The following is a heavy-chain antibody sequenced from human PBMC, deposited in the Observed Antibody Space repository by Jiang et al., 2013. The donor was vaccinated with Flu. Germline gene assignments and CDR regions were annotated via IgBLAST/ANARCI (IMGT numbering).Heavy chain of an antibody. CDR3: VKGTYTSNQKGYFDF. V-gene: IGHV3-64D*08. J-gene: IGHJ4*02. CDR1: GLTFRSYS. CDR2: IDSSGRYT. D-gene: IGHD3-16*01. Sequence: RLSCSASGLTFRSYSMHWVRQVPGKGLEDVSGIDSSGRYTNYADSVKGRFTISRDNSKNTVYLHMSDLRSEDTAMYYCVKGTYTSNQKGYFDFWGQGTLVSVSS.